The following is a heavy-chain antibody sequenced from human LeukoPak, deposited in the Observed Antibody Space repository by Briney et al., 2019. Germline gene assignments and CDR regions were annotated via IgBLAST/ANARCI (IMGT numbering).Heavy chain of an antibody. Sequence: SQTLSLTCTVSGGSISSGSYYWSWIRQPAGKGLEWIGRIYTSGSTNYNPSLKSRVTISVDTSKNQFSLKLSSVTAADTAVYYCARARPRSVYYFDYWGQGTLVTVSS. V-gene: IGHV4-61*02. CDR2: IYTSGST. D-gene: IGHD6-6*01. CDR3: ARARPRSVYYFDY. J-gene: IGHJ4*02. CDR1: GGSISSGSYY.